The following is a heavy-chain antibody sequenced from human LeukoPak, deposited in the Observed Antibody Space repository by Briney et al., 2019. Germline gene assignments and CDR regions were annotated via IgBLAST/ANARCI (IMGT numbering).Heavy chain of an antibody. CDR2: IRYDGSNK. Sequence: GGSLRLSCAASGFTFSTYVMHSVRQAPGKGLEGVAFIRYDGSNKYYADSVKGRFTISRDNSKNTLYLQMNSLRAEDTAVYYCASSKIQLWLIDYCGQGTLVTVSS. J-gene: IGHJ4*02. CDR1: GFTFSTYV. D-gene: IGHD5-18*01. V-gene: IGHV3-30*02. CDR3: ASSKIQLWLIDY.